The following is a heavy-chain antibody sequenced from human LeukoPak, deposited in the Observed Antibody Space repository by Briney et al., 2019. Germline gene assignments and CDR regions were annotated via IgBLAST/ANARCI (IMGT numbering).Heavy chain of an antibody. CDR1: GFTFPSSG. D-gene: IGHD6-6*01. Sequence: SVKVSCKASGFTFPSSGVQWVRQSRGQRLEWIGWIVVGSGNTNYAQKFQERVTITRDMSTSTAYMELSSLRSEDTAVYYCAAVGWEYSSSPLPMDVWGQGTTVTVSS. V-gene: IGHV1-58*01. CDR2: IVVGSGNT. J-gene: IGHJ6*02. CDR3: AAVGWEYSSSPLPMDV.